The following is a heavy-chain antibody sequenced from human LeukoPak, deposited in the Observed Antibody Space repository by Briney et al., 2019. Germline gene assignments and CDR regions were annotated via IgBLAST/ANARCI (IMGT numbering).Heavy chain of an antibody. V-gene: IGHV4-34*01. CDR3: ARVDDSSGYYGGFDY. CDR1: GGSFSDYY. J-gene: IGHJ4*02. D-gene: IGHD3-22*01. CDR2: INHSGST. Sequence: SETLSLTCAVYGGSFSDYYWSWIRQSPGKGLEWIGEINHSGSTNYNPALKSRVSISVDTSKNQFSLKLSSVTAADTAVYYCARVDDSSGYYGGFDYWGQGTLVTVSS.